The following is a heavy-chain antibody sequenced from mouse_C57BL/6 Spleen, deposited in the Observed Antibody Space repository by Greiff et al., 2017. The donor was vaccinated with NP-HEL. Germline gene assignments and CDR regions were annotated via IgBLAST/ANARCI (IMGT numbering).Heavy chain of an antibody. Sequence: EVKLMESGGGLLKPGGSLKLSCAAPGFTFSDYGIPWVRRAPEKGLGWVAYMSSGSSTIYYADTVKGRFTISRDNAKNTLFLQMTRLRSEDTAMYYCARRSVTTVPWYFDVWGTGTTVTVSS. CDR1: GFTFSDYG. V-gene: IGHV5-17*01. D-gene: IGHD1-1*01. J-gene: IGHJ1*03. CDR3: ARRSVTTVPWYFDV. CDR2: MSSGSSTI.